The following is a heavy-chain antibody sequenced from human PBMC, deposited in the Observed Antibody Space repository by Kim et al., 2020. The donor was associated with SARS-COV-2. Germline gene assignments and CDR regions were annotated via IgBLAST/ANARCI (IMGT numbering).Heavy chain of an antibody. CDR1: GFTFSSYA. D-gene: IGHD7-27*01. CDR3: AKLTGPNFDYYYGMDV. CDR2: IYSGGSST. V-gene: IGHV3-23*03. J-gene: IGHJ6*02. Sequence: GGSLRLSCAASGFTFSSYAMSWVRQAPGKGLEWVSVIYSGGSSTYYADSVKGRFTISRDNSKNTLYLQMNSLRAEDTAVYYCAKLTGPNFDYYYGMDVWGQGTTVTVSS.